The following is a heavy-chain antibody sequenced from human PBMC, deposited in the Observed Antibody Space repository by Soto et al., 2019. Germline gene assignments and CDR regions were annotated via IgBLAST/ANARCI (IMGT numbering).Heavy chain of an antibody. Sequence: PSETLSLTCTVSVGSISSGCYYCSWIRQHPWKGLEWIGYIYYSGSTYYNPSLKSRVTISVDTSKNQFSLKLSSVTAADTAVYYCARVSSSSYTYYGMDVWGQGT. D-gene: IGHD6-6*01. V-gene: IGHV4-31*03. CDR1: VGSISSGCYY. CDR2: IYYSGST. J-gene: IGHJ6*02. CDR3: ARVSSSSYTYYGMDV.